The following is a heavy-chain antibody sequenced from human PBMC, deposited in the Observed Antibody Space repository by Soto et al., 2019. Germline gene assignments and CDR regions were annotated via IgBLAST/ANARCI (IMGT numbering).Heavy chain of an antibody. Sequence: GGSLRLSCAASGFTFSNAWMNWVRQAPGKGLEWVAVISYDGSNKYYADPVKGRFTISRDNSKNTLYLQMNSLRAEDTAVYYCAKGESSVRPRHLAPWGQGTLVTVAS. CDR2: ISYDGSNK. CDR3: AKGESSVRPRHLAP. CDR1: GFTFSNAW. D-gene: IGHD3-22*01. J-gene: IGHJ5*02. V-gene: IGHV3-30*18.